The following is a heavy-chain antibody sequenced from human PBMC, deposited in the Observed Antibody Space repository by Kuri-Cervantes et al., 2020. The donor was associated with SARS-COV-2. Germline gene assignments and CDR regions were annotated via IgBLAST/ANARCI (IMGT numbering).Heavy chain of an antibody. V-gene: IGHV3-30*02. CDR1: GFTFSSYG. J-gene: IGHJ3*02. CDR3: AKIDIVVVVAALSDAFDI. D-gene: IGHD2-15*01. Sequence: GESLKISCAASGFTFSSYGMHWVRQAPGKGLEWVAFIRYDGRNKYYADSVKGRFTISRDNSKNTLYLQMNSLRAEDTAVYYCAKIDIVVVVAALSDAFDIWGQGTMVTVSS. CDR2: IRYDGRNK.